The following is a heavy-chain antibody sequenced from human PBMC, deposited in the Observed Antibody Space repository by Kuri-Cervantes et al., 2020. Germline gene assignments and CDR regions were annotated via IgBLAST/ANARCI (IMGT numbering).Heavy chain of an antibody. CDR2: ISSSGSTI. CDR1: GFTFSDYY. D-gene: IGHD2/OR15-2a*01. CDR3: ARDSVMWVPLQWFDP. Sequence: GGSLRLSCAASGFTFSDYYMSWIRQAPGKGLEWVSYISSSGSTIYYADSVKGRFTISRENAKNSLYLQMNSLRSDDTAVYYCARDSVMWVPLQWFDPWGQGTLVTVSS. V-gene: IGHV3-11*01. J-gene: IGHJ5*02.